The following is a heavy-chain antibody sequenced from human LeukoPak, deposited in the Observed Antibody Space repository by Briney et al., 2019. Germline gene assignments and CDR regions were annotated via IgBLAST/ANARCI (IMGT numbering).Heavy chain of an antibody. V-gene: IGHV3-53*01. Sequence: GGSLRLSCTASGFTVSNNYVNWVRQAPGKGLEWVSVIYSGGSTYYADSVKGRFTISRDNPKNTLYLQMNSLRVEDTAVYYCARDALTDYSRAFDIWGQGTMVTVSS. D-gene: IGHD3-16*01. CDR3: ARDALTDYSRAFDI. J-gene: IGHJ3*02. CDR1: GFTVSNNY. CDR2: IYSGGST.